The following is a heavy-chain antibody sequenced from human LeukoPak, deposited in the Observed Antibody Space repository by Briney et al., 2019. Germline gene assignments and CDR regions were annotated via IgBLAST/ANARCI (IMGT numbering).Heavy chain of an antibody. CDR2: INPNSGGT. CDR1: GYTFTGYY. V-gene: IGHV1-2*02. CDR3: AREYCSSTSCYYGGDY. D-gene: IGHD2-2*01. Sequence: WASVKVPCKASGYTFTGYYMHWVRQAPGQGLEWMGWINPNSGGTNYAQKFQGRVTMTRDTSISTAYMELSRLRSDDTAVYYCAREYCSSTSCYYGGDYWGQGTLVTVSS. J-gene: IGHJ4*02.